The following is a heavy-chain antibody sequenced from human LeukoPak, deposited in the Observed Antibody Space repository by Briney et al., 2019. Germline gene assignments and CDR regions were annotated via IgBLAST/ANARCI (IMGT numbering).Heavy chain of an antibody. J-gene: IGHJ3*02. CDR3: ARDYYYDSSGYDAFDI. V-gene: IGHV1-18*01. CDR1: GYTFTSYG. D-gene: IGHD3-22*01. CDR2: ISAYNGNT. Sequence: ASVKVSCKASGYTFTSYGISWVRQAPGQGLEWMGWISAYNGNTDYAQKLQGRVTMTTDTSTSTAYMELRSLRSDDTAVYYCARDYYYDSSGYDAFDIWGQGTMVTVSS.